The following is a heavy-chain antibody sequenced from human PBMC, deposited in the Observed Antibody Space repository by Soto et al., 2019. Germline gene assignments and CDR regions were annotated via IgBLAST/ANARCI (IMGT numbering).Heavy chain of an antibody. CDR2: IYYSGST. V-gene: IGHV4-59*08. CDR3: ARHACSGGSCYSFGYFDY. CDR1: GGSISSYY. D-gene: IGHD2-15*01. Sequence: PSETLSLTCTVSGGSISSYYWSWIRQPPGKGLEWIGYIYYSGSTNYNPSLKSRVTISVDTSKNQFSLKLSSVTAADTAVYYCARHACSGGSCYSFGYFDYWGQGTLVTVS. J-gene: IGHJ4*02.